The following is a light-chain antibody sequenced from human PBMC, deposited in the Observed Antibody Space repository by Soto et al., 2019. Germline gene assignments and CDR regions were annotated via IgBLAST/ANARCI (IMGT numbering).Light chain of an antibody. V-gene: IGKV1-5*01. CDR1: QDLSNW. CDR3: QHYNSYPAT. J-gene: IGKJ1*01. Sequence: DIQMTQSPSTLSASVGDRVTITCRASQDLSNWLAWYQQKPGKAPKLLIYDASSLESVVPSRFSGSGSGTKFTITIKSLQPDDSATYYCQHYNSYPATFGQGTKVEIK. CDR2: DAS.